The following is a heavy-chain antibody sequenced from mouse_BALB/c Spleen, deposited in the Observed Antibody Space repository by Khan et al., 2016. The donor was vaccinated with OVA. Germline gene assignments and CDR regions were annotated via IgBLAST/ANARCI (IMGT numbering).Heavy chain of an antibody. CDR1: GFTFSTYG. CDR3: DRGAYNYEREGFDY. D-gene: IGHD1-3*01. V-gene: IGHV5-6*02. Sequence: EVMLVESGGDLVKPGGSLKLSCAASGFTFSTYGMSWVRQTPDKRLEWVATVSTCGHYNYYPDTLKGRFTISRDNSKNPLYLQLSSLTSEDKDTFYGDRGAYNYEREGFDYWGQGTLVTVSA. CDR2: VSTCGHYN. J-gene: IGHJ3*01.